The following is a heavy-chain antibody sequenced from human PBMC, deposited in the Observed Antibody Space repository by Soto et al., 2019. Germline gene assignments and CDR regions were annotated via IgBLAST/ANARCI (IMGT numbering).Heavy chain of an antibody. CDR2: VSARGGST. Sequence: EVQLLESGGGLVQPGGSLRLSCAASGFSFNTYAMSWVRQARGKGPEWVSTVSARGGSTYSADSVKGRFTISRDNSKNAVHLQMNGLRGEDTAVYYCAKTMGDCSGGSCYGAYSMDVWGQGITVTVS. V-gene: IGHV3-23*01. J-gene: IGHJ6*02. D-gene: IGHD2-15*01. CDR1: GFSFNTYA. CDR3: AKTMGDCSGGSCYGAYSMDV.